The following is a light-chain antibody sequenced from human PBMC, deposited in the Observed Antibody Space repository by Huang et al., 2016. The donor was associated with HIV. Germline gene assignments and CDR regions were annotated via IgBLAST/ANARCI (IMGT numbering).Light chain of an antibody. Sequence: IVMTQSPATMSVSPGQRVTLSCRAIQSVSNKVAWYQQKPGQAPRLLIYDASKRAINTPARFSGSGSGTEFTLTINSLQSEDFAVYHCQQYNNWPRESFGQGTKLEIK. V-gene: IGKV3-15*01. CDR1: QSVSNK. CDR2: DAS. CDR3: QQYNNWPRES. J-gene: IGKJ2*03.